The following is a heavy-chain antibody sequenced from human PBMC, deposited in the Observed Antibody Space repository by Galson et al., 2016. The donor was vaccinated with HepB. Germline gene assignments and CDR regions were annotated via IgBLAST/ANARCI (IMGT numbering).Heavy chain of an antibody. CDR3: AAAVAGNFDY. CDR2: ISAYNGNT. D-gene: IGHD6-19*01. V-gene: IGHV1-18*04. Sequence: SVKVSCKASGYTFTSYGITWVRQAPGQGLEWMGWISAYNGNTNYAQKLQGRVAMTTDTSTSTAYMELRSLRADDTAVYYCAAAVAGNFDYWGQGILVTVSS. J-gene: IGHJ4*02. CDR1: GYTFTSYG.